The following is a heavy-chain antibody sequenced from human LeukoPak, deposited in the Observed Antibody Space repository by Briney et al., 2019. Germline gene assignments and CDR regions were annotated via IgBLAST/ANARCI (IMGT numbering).Heavy chain of an antibody. CDR2: ISGDGSDI. CDR1: GFRTSDSY. D-gene: IGHD3-3*01. J-gene: IGHJ4*02. Sequence: GGSLRLSCAVSGFRTSDSYMTWIRQTPGKGLEWLAYISGDGSDIFYADSVKGRFTISRDNAKNSLYLQMNSLRAEDTAVYYCARDFRFXXDYXXXGTXVTVSS. CDR3: ARDFRFXXDY. V-gene: IGHV3-11*04.